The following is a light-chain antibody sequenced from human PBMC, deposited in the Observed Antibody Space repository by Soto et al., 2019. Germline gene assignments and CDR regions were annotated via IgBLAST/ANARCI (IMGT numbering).Light chain of an antibody. CDR2: KAS. CDR3: QQYDSFSLT. J-gene: IGKJ4*01. CDR1: QSISSW. V-gene: IGKV1-5*03. Sequence: DIQMTQSPSTLSASVGDSVTITCRASQSISSWLAWYQQKPGKAPKLLIQKASSLESGVPSRFSGSGSGTEFTLTISSLQPDDFATYYCQQYDSFSLTFGGGTKVEIK.